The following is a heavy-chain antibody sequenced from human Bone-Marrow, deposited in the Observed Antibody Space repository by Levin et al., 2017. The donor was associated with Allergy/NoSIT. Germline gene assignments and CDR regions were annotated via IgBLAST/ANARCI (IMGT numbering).Heavy chain of an antibody. J-gene: IGHJ4*02. V-gene: IGHV3-7*01. CDR1: GFSFSSSW. CDR2: IKPDGSET. CDR3: ARDINIQVAY. D-gene: IGHD2-8*02. Sequence: PGGSLRLSCAASGFSFSSSWMNWVRQAPGKGLEWVAVIKPDGSETYYVDSVKGRFTFSRDNAKNSLYLQMNSLRAEDTAIYYCARDINIQVAYWGQGTLVTVSS.